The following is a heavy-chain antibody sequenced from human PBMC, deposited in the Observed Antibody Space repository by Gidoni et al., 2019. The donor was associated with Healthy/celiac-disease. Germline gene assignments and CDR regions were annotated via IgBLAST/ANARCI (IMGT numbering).Heavy chain of an antibody. J-gene: IGHJ4*02. Sequence: QVQLVQSGAEVKKPGSSVKVSCKASGGTFSSYAISWVRQAPGQGLEWMGRIIPILGIANYAQKFQGRVTITADKSTSTAYMELSSLRSEDTAVYYCARVVVTAIRGSDYWGQGTLVTVSS. D-gene: IGHD2-21*02. CDR3: ARVVVTAIRGSDY. CDR2: IIPILGIA. CDR1: GGTFSSYA. V-gene: IGHV1-69*09.